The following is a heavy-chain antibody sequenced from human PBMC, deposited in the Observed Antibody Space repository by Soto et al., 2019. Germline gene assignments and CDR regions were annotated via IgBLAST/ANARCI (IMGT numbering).Heavy chain of an antibody. CDR1: RGSIISYY. CDR2: IYYSGST. Sequence: QVQLQESGPGLVKPSETLSLTCTVSRGSIISYYWSWIRQPPGKGLEWIGYIYYSGSTNYNPSLKSRVTISVDTSKNQFSLKLSSVTAADTAVYYCARHGGRHGYKYVDYWGQGTLVTVSS. V-gene: IGHV4-59*08. CDR3: ARHGGRHGYKYVDY. J-gene: IGHJ4*02. D-gene: IGHD5-12*01.